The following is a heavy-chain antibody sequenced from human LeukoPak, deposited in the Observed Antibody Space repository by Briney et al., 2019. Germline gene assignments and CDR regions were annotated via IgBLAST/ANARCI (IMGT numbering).Heavy chain of an antibody. Sequence: PSETLSLTCTVSGGSISSGGYYWSWIRPHPGKGLEWIGYIYYSGSTYYNPSLKSRVTISVDTSKNQFSLKLSSVTAADTAVYYCARDAGFGTSDAFDIWGQGTMVTVSS. CDR3: ARDAGFGTSDAFDI. CDR1: GGSISSGGYY. V-gene: IGHV4-31*03. D-gene: IGHD3-10*01. CDR2: IYYSGST. J-gene: IGHJ3*02.